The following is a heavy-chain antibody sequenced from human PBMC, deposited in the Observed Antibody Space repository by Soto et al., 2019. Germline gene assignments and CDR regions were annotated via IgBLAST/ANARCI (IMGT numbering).Heavy chain of an antibody. CDR3: ASIAARDGFDY. CDR2: IYYSGST. Sequence: SVTLCLRWSVAGGSSIDHYGRWIRQPPGKGLEWIGYIYYSGSTNYNPSLKSRVTISVDTSKNQFSLKLSSVTAADTAVYYCASIAARDGFDYWGQGTLVTVSS. V-gene: IGHV4-59*08. CDR1: GGSSIDHY. D-gene: IGHD6-6*01. J-gene: IGHJ4*02.